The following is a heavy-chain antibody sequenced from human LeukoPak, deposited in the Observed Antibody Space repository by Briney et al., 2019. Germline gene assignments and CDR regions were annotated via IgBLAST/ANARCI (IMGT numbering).Heavy chain of an antibody. CDR3: ATSRYSSGWYVGY. Sequence: ASVKVSCKASGYTFTGYYMHWVRQAPGQGLEWMGWINPNRGGTNYAQKFQGRVTMTRDTSISTAYMELSRLRSDDTAVYYCATSRYSSGWYVGYWGQGTLVTVSS. D-gene: IGHD6-19*01. J-gene: IGHJ4*02. CDR1: GYTFTGYY. CDR2: INPNRGGT. V-gene: IGHV1-2*02.